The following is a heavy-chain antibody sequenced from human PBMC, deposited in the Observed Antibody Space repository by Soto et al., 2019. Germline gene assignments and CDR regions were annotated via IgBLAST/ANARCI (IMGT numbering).Heavy chain of an antibody. V-gene: IGHV3-30*18. J-gene: IGHJ6*03. CDR2: ISYDGSNK. CDR3: AKGNRRGNYYYYYYYMDV. CDR1: GFTFSSYG. Sequence: GGSLRLSCAASGFTFSSYGMHWVRQAPGKGLEWVAVISYDGSNKYYADSVKGRFTISRDNSKNTLYLQMNSLRAEDTAVYYCAKGNRRGNYYYYYYYMDVWGKGTTVTVSS. D-gene: IGHD3-16*01.